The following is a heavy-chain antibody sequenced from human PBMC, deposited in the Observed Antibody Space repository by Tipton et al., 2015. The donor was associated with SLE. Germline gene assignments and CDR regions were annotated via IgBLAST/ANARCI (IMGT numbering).Heavy chain of an antibody. CDR2: ISSNGGST. J-gene: IGHJ3*02. D-gene: IGHD5-12*01. V-gene: IGHV3-64D*06. CDR1: GFTFSSYA. CDR3: ASLHSGYAFDI. Sequence: SLRLSCSASGFTFSSYAMHWVRQAPGKGLEYVSGISSNGGSTYYADSVKGRFTISRDNSKNTLYLQMSSLRAEDTAVYYCASLHSGYAFDIWGQGTMVTVSS.